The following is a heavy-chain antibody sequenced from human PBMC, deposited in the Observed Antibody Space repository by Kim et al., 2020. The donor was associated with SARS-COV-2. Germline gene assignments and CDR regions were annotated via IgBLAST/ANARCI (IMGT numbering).Heavy chain of an antibody. D-gene: IGHD6-13*01. V-gene: IGHV3-73*01. CDR2: MRSKANNYAT. CDR1: GFNLSDSA. Sequence: GGSLRLSCAASGFNLSDSALHWVRQASGKGLEWIGLMRSKANNYATTHVASVQGRFTIFKDDSMNTAYLQMTSLKTEDTAVYYCTSRIATAGPQHFLFGIDVWGQGTTVTVS. CDR3: TSRIATAGPQHFLFGIDV. J-gene: IGHJ6*02.